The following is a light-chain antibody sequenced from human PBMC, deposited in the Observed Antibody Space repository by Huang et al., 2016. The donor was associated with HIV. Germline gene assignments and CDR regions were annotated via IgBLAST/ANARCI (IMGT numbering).Light chain of an antibody. J-gene: IGKJ4*01. CDR2: GSS. CDR3: QQLKSYPLT. V-gene: IGKV1-9*01. CDR1: QAIGNS. Sequence: IHLTQSPSSLSASVGDRVTVTCRASQAIGNSLDWYQQGLGKAPKLLIYGSSTLQTGVAPRFSGNGSETDFTLTIASLLPGDFATYFCQQLKSYPLTFGGGT.